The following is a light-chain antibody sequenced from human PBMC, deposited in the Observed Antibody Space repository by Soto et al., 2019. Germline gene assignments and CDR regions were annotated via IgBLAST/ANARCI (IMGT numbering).Light chain of an antibody. CDR2: AAS. J-gene: IGKJ5*01. CDR3: QQTYSAPIT. V-gene: IGKV1-39*01. Sequence: DIQMTQSPSSLSASVGDRLTITCRASQSISSYLNWYQQKPGKAPKLLIYAASSLQSGVPSRFSGSGSGTDFTLTISSLQPEDFATYYCQQTYSAPITFGQGTRLEIK. CDR1: QSISSY.